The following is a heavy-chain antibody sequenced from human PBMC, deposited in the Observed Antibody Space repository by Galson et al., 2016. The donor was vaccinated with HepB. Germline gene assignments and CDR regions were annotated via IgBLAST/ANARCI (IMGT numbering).Heavy chain of an antibody. Sequence: SVKVSCKASGGTFSSYAISWVRQAPGQGLEWMGGIIPIFGTANYAQKFQGRVTITADKSTSTACMELSSLRSEDTAVYYCARTRTVFGVVITGGWFDPWGQGTLVTVSS. V-gene: IGHV1-69*06. J-gene: IGHJ5*02. CDR2: IIPIFGTA. CDR3: ARTRTVFGVVITGGWFDP. D-gene: IGHD3-3*01. CDR1: GGTFSSYA.